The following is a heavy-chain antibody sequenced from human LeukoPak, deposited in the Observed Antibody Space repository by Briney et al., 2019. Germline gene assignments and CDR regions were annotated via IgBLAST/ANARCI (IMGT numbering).Heavy chain of an antibody. CDR2: IYYSGST. Sequence: PSQTLSLTCTVSGGXIRSDNYYWNWIRQHPGKGLEWIGNIYYSGSTYYNPSLKSRVTLVVDTSKNQFSLQLTSVSTADTAVYYCARLHGSGKNYFDYWGQGTLVTVSS. V-gene: IGHV4-31*03. CDR3: ARLHGSGKNYFDY. CDR1: GGXIRSDNYY. D-gene: IGHD3-10*01. J-gene: IGHJ4*02.